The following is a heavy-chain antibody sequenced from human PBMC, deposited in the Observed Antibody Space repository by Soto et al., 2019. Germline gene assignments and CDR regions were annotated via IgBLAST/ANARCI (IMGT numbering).Heavy chain of an antibody. Sequence: GASVKVSCKASGYTFTSYDINWVRQATGQGLEWMGWMNPNSGNTGYAQKFQGRVTMTRNTSISTAYMELNSLRPEDTAFYYCVKDLSTHYAFDYWGQGTLVTVSS. CDR2: MNPNSGNT. V-gene: IGHV1-8*01. J-gene: IGHJ4*02. D-gene: IGHD3-16*01. CDR1: GYTFTSYD. CDR3: VKDLSTHYAFDY.